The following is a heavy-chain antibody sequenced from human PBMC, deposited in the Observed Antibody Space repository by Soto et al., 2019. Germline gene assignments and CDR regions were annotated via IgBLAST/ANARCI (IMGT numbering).Heavy chain of an antibody. D-gene: IGHD3-3*01. CDR1: GGTFSSYA. CDR3: ARGRFLEWLSRYYYHAMDV. V-gene: IGHV1-69*13. CDR2: IIPIFGTV. Sequence: GASVKVSCKASGGTFSSYAINWVRQAPGQGLEWMGGIIPIFGTVNYAQKFQGRVTITADESTSTAYMELSSLRSEDTAVYHCARGRFLEWLSRYYYHAMDVWGQGTTVTVSS. J-gene: IGHJ6*02.